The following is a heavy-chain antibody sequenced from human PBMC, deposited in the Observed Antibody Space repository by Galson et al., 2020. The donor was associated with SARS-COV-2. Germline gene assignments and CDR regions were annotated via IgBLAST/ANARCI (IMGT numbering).Heavy chain of an antibody. CDR1: GFTFDDYV. CDR2: SSWDGSR. CDR3: VKDMGTTRGYYYYGMDV. D-gene: IGHD2-2*01. Sequence: GGSLRLSCATSGFTFDDYVMHWVRKPPGRGLEWVSLSSWDGSRYYADSVKGRFTISRDNSKKSLFLQMNSLRSEDTALYYCVKDMGTTRGYYYYGMDVWGQGTTVTVSS. V-gene: IGHV3-43*01. J-gene: IGHJ6*02.